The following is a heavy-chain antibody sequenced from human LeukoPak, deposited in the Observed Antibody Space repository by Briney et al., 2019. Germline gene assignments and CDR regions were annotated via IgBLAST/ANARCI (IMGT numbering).Heavy chain of an antibody. D-gene: IGHD3-10*01. V-gene: IGHV1-8*01. Sequence: ASVKVSCKASGYTFTSYDINWVRQATGQGLEWMGWMNPNSGNTGYAQKFQGRVTMTRNTSISTAYMELSSLRSEDTAVYYCARGFTWFGELFWFDPWGQGTLVTVSS. CDR2: MNPNSGNT. CDR3: ARGFTWFGELFWFDP. CDR1: GYTFTSYD. J-gene: IGHJ5*02.